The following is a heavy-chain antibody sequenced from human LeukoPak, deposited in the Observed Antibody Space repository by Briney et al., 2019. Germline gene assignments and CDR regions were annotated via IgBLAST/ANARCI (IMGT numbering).Heavy chain of an antibody. D-gene: IGHD4-17*01. CDR2: IIPIFGTA. CDR1: GGTFSSYA. Sequence: WASVKVSCKASGGTFSSYAISWVRQAPGQGLEWMGGIIPIFGTANYAQKFQGRVTITADESTSTAYMELSSLRSEDTAVYYCACSVTTQFQGDYWGQGTLVTVSS. V-gene: IGHV1-69*13. J-gene: IGHJ4*02. CDR3: ACSVTTQFQGDY.